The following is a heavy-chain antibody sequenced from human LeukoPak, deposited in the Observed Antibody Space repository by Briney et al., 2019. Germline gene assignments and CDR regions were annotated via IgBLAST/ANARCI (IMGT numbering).Heavy chain of an antibody. CDR2: IWYDGSNK. Sequence: GGSLRLSCAASGFTSSTYSMNWVRQAPGKGLEWVAVIWYDGSNKYYADSVKGRFIISRDNSKNTLYLQMNSLRAEDTAVYYCARDLIAAAGTLRYYGMDVWGQGTTVTVSS. J-gene: IGHJ6*02. CDR3: ARDLIAAAGTLRYYGMDV. CDR1: GFTSSTYS. V-gene: IGHV3-33*08. D-gene: IGHD6-13*01.